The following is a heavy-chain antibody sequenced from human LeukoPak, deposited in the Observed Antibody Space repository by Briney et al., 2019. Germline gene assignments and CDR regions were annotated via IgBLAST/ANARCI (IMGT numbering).Heavy chain of an antibody. Sequence: PSETLSLTCTVSGGSISSYYWSWIRQPPGKGLEWIGYIYYSGSTNYNPSLKSRVTISVDTSKNQFSLKLSSVTAADTAVYYCARELGYYYDSSGSFDYWGQGTLVTVSS. V-gene: IGHV4-59*01. D-gene: IGHD3-22*01. J-gene: IGHJ4*02. CDR1: GGSISSYY. CDR2: IYYSGST. CDR3: ARELGYYYDSSGSFDY.